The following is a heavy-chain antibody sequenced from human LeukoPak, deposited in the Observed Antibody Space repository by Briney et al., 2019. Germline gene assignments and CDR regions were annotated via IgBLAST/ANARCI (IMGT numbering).Heavy chain of an antibody. V-gene: IGHV4-39*07. CDR2: MYYSETT. CDR1: GGSISSSSYY. CDR3: ARASSGWGFY. J-gene: IGHJ4*02. D-gene: IGHD6-19*01. Sequence: SETLSLTCTVSGGSISSSSYYWGWIRQPPGKGLEWIGTMYYSETTYYNPSLKSRVTISVDTSKNQFSLKLSSVSAADTAVYYCARASSGWGFYWGQGTLVTVSS.